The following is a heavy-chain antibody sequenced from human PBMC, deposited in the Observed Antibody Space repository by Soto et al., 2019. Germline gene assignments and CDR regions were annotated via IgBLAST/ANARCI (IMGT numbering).Heavy chain of an antibody. Sequence: ASVKVSCKASGYVFTSFHVHWVRQAPGQGLEWMGIINPSGGRTEYAQKFQGRVTMTSDTSTSTVYMELTTLRSEDTAVYYCARGGINWLDPWGQGTQVTVSS. V-gene: IGHV1-46*01. CDR1: GYVFTSFH. J-gene: IGHJ5*02. CDR3: ARGGINWLDP. CDR2: INPSGGRT. D-gene: IGHD6-13*01.